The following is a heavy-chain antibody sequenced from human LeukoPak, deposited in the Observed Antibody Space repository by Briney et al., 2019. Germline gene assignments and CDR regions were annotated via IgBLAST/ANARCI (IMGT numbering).Heavy chain of an antibody. J-gene: IGHJ4*02. D-gene: IGHD4-17*01. CDR1: GFTFSSYA. CDR2: ISYDGSNK. CDR3: ARAKGPTTVTPIDY. V-gene: IGHV3-30*04. Sequence: PWGSLRLSCAASGFTFSSYAMHWVRQAPGKGLEWVAVISYDGSNKYYADSVKGRFTISRDNSKNTLYLQMNSLRAEDTAVYYCARAKGPTTVTPIDYWGQGTLVTVSS.